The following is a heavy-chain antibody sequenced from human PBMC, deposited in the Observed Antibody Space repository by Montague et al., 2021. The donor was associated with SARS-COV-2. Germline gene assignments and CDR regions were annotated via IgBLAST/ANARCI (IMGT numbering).Heavy chain of an antibody. CDR1: GGSISGYY. CDR2: IYYTGST. CDR3: ARAQTTCLIANGVNYFDY. Sequence: SETLSLTCTVSGGSISGYYWTWMRQPPGKGLEWLGHIYYTGSTKYNPSLKSRVTISIDTPKNQFSLKLRSVTAADTAVYFCARAQTTCLIANGVNYFDYWGQGTLVTVS. D-gene: IGHD1-14*01. J-gene: IGHJ4*02. V-gene: IGHV4-59*01.